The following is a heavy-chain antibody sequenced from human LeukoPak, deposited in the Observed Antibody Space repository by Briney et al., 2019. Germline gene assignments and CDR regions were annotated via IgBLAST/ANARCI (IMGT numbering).Heavy chain of an antibody. CDR2: IYSDGSA. D-gene: IGHD3-22*01. Sequence: GGSLRVSCAASGLIVSSHYMSWVRQAPGKGLEWVSVIYSDGSAYYADSVKGRFTISRDNSKNTLYLQMNTLRAEDTAVYYCATSVITTAPVYFDYWGQGTLVTVSS. CDR3: ATSVITTAPVYFDY. V-gene: IGHV3-53*01. CDR1: GLIVSSHY. J-gene: IGHJ4*02.